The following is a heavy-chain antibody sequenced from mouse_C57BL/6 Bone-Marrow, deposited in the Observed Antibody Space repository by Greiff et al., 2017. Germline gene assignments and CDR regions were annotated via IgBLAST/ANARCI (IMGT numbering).Heavy chain of an antibody. CDR3: ARIYDGAY. D-gene: IGHD2-1*01. CDR2: IYPRSGNT. CDR1: GYTFTSYG. J-gene: IGHJ3*01. V-gene: IGHV1-81*01. Sequence: VQLQQSGAELVRPGASVKLSCKASGYTFTSYGISWVKQRTGQGLEWIGEIYPRSGNTYYNEKFKGKATLTADKSSSTAYMKLRSLTSEDSADYCCARIYDGAYGGRGTLVTVSA.